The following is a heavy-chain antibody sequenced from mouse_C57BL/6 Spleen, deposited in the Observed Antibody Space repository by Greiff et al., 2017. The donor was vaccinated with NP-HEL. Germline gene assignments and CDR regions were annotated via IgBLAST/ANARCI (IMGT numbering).Heavy chain of an antibody. J-gene: IGHJ4*01. CDR2: IYPGSGNT. CDR3: ARGNYYGSPYAMDY. V-gene: IGHV1-66*01. Sequence: VKLMESGPELVKPGASVKISCKASGYSFTSYYIHWVKQRPGQGLEWIGWIYPGSGNTKYNEKFKGKATLTADTSSSTAYMQLSSLTSEDSAVYYCARGNYYGSPYAMDYWGQGTSVTVSS. CDR1: GYSFTSYY. D-gene: IGHD1-1*01.